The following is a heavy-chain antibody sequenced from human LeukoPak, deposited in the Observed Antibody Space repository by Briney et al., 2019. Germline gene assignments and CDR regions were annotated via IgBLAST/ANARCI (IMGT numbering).Heavy chain of an antibody. CDR1: GYTFTSYF. CDR2: IYPSGGST. CDR3: ARMSTYCGGDCYSG. J-gene: IGHJ4*02. D-gene: IGHD2-21*02. Sequence: ASVKVSCKASGYTFTSYFINWVRQAPGQGLEWVGIIYPSGGSTNYAQKFQGRVTMTRDTSTTTVYMELSSLRSEDTAVYYCARMSTYCGGDCYSGWGQGTLVTVSS. V-gene: IGHV1-46*01.